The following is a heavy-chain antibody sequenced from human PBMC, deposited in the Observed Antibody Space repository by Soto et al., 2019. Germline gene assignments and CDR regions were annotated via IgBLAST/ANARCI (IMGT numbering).Heavy chain of an antibody. D-gene: IGHD3-22*01. Sequence: GGALRLSCAASGFTFRNYGIHWGRQAPGKGLEWVAVISYDGSNKYYADSVKGRFTISRDNSKNTLYLQMNSLRAEDTAVYYCAKETYYYDSSGGEYYYGMDVWGQGTTVTVSS. V-gene: IGHV3-30*18. CDR3: AKETYYYDSSGGEYYYGMDV. CDR2: ISYDGSNK. CDR1: GFTFRNYG. J-gene: IGHJ6*02.